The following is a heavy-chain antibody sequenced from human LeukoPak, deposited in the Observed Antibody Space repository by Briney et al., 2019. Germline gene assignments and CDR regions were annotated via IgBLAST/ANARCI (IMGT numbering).Heavy chain of an antibody. CDR3: ARDLTMVRGARMGDYYYYYMDV. J-gene: IGHJ6*03. D-gene: IGHD3-10*01. Sequence: ASVKVSCKASGYTFTSYDINWVRQATGQGLEWMGWINPNSGGTNYAQKFQGRVTMTRDTSISTAYMELSRLRSDDTAVYYCARDLTMVRGARMGDYYYYYMDVWGKGTTVTVSS. CDR2: INPNSGGT. CDR1: GYTFTSYD. V-gene: IGHV1-2*02.